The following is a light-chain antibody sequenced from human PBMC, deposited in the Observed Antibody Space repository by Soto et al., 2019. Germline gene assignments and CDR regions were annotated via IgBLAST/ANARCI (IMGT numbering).Light chain of an antibody. CDR2: ENY. V-gene: IGLV1-51*02. Sequence: QSVLTQPPSVSAAPGQKVTISCSGSSSNIGSNYVSWYQLLPGAAPKLLIYENYERPSGIPDRFSGSKSGTSATLGITGLQTGDEADYYCGPWDNSLTGGVFGGGTKLTVL. J-gene: IGLJ2*01. CDR1: SSNIGSNY. CDR3: GPWDNSLTGGV.